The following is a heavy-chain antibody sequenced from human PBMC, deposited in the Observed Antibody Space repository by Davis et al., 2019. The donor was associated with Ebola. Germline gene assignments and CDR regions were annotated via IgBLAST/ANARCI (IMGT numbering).Heavy chain of an antibody. D-gene: IGHD1-26*01. J-gene: IGHJ4*02. V-gene: IGHV1-18*01. CDR3: AGDQWGGGYFY. Sequence: ASVKVSCKASGYTFTSYGISWVRQAPGQGLEGMGWISAYNGNTNYAQKLQGRVTMTTDTSTSTAYMELRSLRSDETAVYYCAGDQWGGGYFYWGQGTLVTVSS. CDR1: GYTFTSYG. CDR2: ISAYNGNT.